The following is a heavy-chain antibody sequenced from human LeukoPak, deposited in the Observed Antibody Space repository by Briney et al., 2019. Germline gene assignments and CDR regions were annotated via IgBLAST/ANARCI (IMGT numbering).Heavy chain of an antibody. J-gene: IGHJ4*02. CDR2: ISAYNGNT. CDR1: GYTFTSYG. Sequence: GASVKVSCKASGYTFTSYGISWVRQAPGQGLEWMGWISAYNGNTNYAQKLQGGVTMTTDTSTSTAYMELRSLRSDDTAVYYCARDSSCSSTSCYFDVDYWGQGTLVTVSS. D-gene: IGHD2-2*01. V-gene: IGHV1-18*01. CDR3: ARDSSCSSTSCYFDVDY.